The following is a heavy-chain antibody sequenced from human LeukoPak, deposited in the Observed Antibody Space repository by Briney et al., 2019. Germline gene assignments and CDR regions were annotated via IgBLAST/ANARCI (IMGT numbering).Heavy chain of an antibody. CDR3: ARDDSYGLDY. V-gene: IGHV3-48*03. CDR2: ISSSGTTI. Sequence: PGGSLRLSCAASGFIFSGYEMNWVRQAPGKGLEWVSYISSSGTTIYYADSVKGRFAISRDNAKNSLYLQMNSLRAEDTAVYYCARDDSYGLDYWGQGTLVTVSS. CDR1: GFIFSGYE. D-gene: IGHD5-18*01. J-gene: IGHJ4*02.